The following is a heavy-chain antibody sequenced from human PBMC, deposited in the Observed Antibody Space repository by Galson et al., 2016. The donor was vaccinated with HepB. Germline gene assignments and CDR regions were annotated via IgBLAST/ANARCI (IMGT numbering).Heavy chain of an antibody. V-gene: IGHV1-69*10. D-gene: IGHD2-15*01. CDR1: GGTFSGYA. J-gene: IGHJ6*02. Sequence: SVKVSCKASGGTFSGYAISWVRQAPGQGLEWMGGVIPLLGTANYAQKFRDRVPITADLSTDTAYVELRSLRSEDTAVYYCARENREFWGNCSGGTCDYYYYGMDVWGQGTTVTVSS. CDR2: VIPLLGTA. CDR3: ARENREFWGNCSGGTCDYYYYGMDV.